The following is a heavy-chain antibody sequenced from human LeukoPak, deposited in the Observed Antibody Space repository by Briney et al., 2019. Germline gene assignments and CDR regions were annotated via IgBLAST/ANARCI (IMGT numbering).Heavy chain of an antibody. CDR2: IYNSGNT. D-gene: IGHD1-26*01. Sequence: SEILALTCTVAGGFVTSTYYWGWIRQPPGKGLEWSGNIYNSGNTYYNPSRKGRVTKSLDTSKNQFSLTLTSVTAADTAVYYCASSGSYSFHAFDIWGQGTMVTVSS. V-gene: IGHV4-39*07. J-gene: IGHJ3*02. CDR1: GGFVTSTYY. CDR3: ASSGSYSFHAFDI.